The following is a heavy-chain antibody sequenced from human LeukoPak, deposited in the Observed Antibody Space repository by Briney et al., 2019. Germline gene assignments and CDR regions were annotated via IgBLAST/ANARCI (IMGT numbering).Heavy chain of an antibody. J-gene: IGHJ4*02. CDR3: ATYYDILTGYADY. CDR2: ISSSGSTI. D-gene: IGHD3-9*01. V-gene: IGHV3-48*03. CDR1: GFTFSSYE. Sequence: GGSLRLSCAASGFTFSSYEMNWVRQAPGKGLEWVSYISSSGSTIYYADSAKGRFTISRDNAKNSLYLQMNSLRAEDTAVYYCATYYDILTGYADYWGQGTLVTVSS.